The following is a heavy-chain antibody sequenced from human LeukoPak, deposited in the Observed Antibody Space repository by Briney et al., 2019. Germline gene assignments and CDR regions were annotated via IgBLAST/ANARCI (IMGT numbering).Heavy chain of an antibody. CDR2: INHSGST. J-gene: IGHJ4*02. CDR1: GGSFSGYY. CDR3: ARKGDLRYLDWFNEGNYFDY. V-gene: IGHV4-34*01. Sequence: SETLSLTCAVYGGSFSGYYWSWIRQPPGKGLEWIGEINHSGSTNYNPSLKSRVTISVDTSKNQFSLKLSSVTAADTAVYYCARKGDLRYLDWFNEGNYFDYWGQGTLVTVSS. D-gene: IGHD3-9*01.